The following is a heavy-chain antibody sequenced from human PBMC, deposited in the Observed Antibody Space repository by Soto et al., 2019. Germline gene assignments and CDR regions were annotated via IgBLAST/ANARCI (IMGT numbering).Heavy chain of an antibody. J-gene: IGHJ4*02. V-gene: IGHV3-21*01. Sequence: EVQLVGSGGGLVEPGGSLRLSCAASGFTFSSYSMNWVRQTPGKGLEWVSSISRSSSDIYHADSVKGRFTISRDNAKNALYLQMNSLRAEDTAVYYCPRTDLRYGSLDYWGQGTLVTVSS. CDR2: ISRSSSDI. D-gene: IGHD5-18*01. CDR3: PRTDLRYGSLDY. CDR1: GFTFSSYS.